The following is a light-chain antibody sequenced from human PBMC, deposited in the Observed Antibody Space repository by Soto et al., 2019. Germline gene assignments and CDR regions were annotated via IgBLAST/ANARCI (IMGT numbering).Light chain of an antibody. CDR3: QQYNSYS. V-gene: IGKV1-16*01. CDR2: AAS. Sequence: GISIYLAWYQKNPGKVPKLLIYAASTLQSGVPSRLSVSGSGTDLNLPISSLQPEYFATDYCQQYNSYSFGQGTKVDIK. J-gene: IGKJ1*01. CDR1: GISIY.